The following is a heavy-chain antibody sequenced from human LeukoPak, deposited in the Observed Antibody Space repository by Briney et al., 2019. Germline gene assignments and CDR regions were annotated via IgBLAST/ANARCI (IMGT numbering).Heavy chain of an antibody. V-gene: IGHV3-23*01. CDR1: EFGFSSYA. J-gene: IGHJ4*02. D-gene: IGHD2-2*01. CDR3: AKDHAASSYGYFGH. Sequence: GGSLRLSCAASEFGFSSYAMSWVRQAPGKGLNWVSTISGSGASTYYAESVKGRFTISRDNSKNTPYLQMNSLRAEDTAVYYCAKDHAASSYGYFGHWGQGALVTVSS. CDR2: ISGSGAST.